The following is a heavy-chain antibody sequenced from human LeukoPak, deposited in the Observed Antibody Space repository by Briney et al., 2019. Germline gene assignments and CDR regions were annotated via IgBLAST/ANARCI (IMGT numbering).Heavy chain of an antibody. CDR3: ARDRTGYCSSTSCHRWFDP. Sequence: SETLSLTCTVSGGSIGSGGYYWSWIRQHPGKGLEWIGRIYTSGSTNYNPSLKSRVTMSVDTSKNQFSLKLSSVTAADTAVYYCARDRTGYCSSTSCHRWFDPWGQGTLVTVSS. D-gene: IGHD2-2*01. CDR1: GGSIGSGGYY. CDR2: IYTSGST. V-gene: IGHV4-61*02. J-gene: IGHJ5*02.